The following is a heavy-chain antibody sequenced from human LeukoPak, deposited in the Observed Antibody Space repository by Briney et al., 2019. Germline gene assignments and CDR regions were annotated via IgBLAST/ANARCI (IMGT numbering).Heavy chain of an antibody. CDR3: ASTGVSCSGGSCYSGDYYYYYVDV. V-gene: IGHV1-69*05. D-gene: IGHD2-15*01. CDR2: IIPIFGTA. CDR1: GGTFSSYA. J-gene: IGHJ6*03. Sequence: GASVKVSCKASGGTFSSYAISWVRQAPGQGLEWMGRIIPIFGTANYAQKFQGRVTITTDESTSTAYMELSSLRSEDTAVYYCASTGVSCSGGSCYSGDYYYYYVDVWGKGTTVTVSS.